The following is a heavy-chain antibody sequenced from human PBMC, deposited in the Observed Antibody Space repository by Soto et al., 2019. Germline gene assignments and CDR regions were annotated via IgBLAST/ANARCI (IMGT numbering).Heavy chain of an antibody. V-gene: IGHV3-21*01. CDR2: ISSSSSYI. CDR1: GFTFSSYS. D-gene: IGHD6-19*01. Sequence: EVQLVESGGGLVKPGGSLRLSCAASGFTFSSYSMNWVRQAPGKGLEWVSSISSSSSYIYYADSVKGRFTISRDNAKNSLYLQMNSLRAEDTAVYYCARIAVATSPQYYYYMDVRGKGTTVTVSS. CDR3: ARIAVATSPQYYYYMDV. J-gene: IGHJ6*03.